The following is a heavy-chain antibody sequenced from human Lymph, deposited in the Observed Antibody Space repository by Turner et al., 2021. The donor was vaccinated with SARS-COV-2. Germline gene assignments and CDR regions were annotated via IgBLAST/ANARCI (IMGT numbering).Heavy chain of an antibody. CDR3: AREGAYGGNSGGFDY. CDR1: GFTFSSYG. Sequence: QVQLVESGGGVVQPGRSLRLSCAASGFTFSSYGMHWVRQAQGKGLEWVAVIGYDGSNKYYADSVKGRFTSSRDNSKNTLYLQMNSLRAEDTAVYYCAREGAYGGNSGGFDYWGQGTLVTVSS. D-gene: IGHD4-17*01. CDR2: IGYDGSNK. J-gene: IGHJ4*02. V-gene: IGHV3-33*01.